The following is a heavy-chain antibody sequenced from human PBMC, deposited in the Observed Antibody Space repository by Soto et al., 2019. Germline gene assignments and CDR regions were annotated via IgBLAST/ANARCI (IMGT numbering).Heavy chain of an antibody. J-gene: IGHJ4*02. CDR2: INPNSGGT. Sequence: ASVRVSCKASGYTFTGYYMHWVRQAPGQGLEWMGWINPNSGGTNYAQKFQGRVTMTRDTSISTAYMELSRLRSDDTAVYYCARREYSSGWIVYWGQGTLVTVSS. V-gene: IGHV1-2*02. CDR3: ARREYSSGWIVY. CDR1: GYTFTGYY. D-gene: IGHD6-19*01.